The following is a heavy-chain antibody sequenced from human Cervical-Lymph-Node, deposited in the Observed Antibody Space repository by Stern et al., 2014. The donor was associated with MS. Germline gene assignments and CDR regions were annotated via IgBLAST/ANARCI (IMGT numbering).Heavy chain of an antibody. CDR1: GGTFSSYA. Sequence: VQLVESGAEVKKPGSSVKVSCKASGGTFSSYAISWVRQAPGQGLEWMGGIIPIFRTPNYAQKFQGRVTITADEPTSTAYMELSSLRSEDTAVYYCARDRMSIAAAGTNWFDPWGQGTLVTVSS. J-gene: IGHJ5*02. CDR2: IIPIFRTP. V-gene: IGHV1-69*01. CDR3: ARDRMSIAAAGTNWFDP. D-gene: IGHD6-13*01.